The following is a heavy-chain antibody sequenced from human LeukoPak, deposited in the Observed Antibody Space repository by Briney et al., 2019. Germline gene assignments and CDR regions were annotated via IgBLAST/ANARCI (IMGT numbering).Heavy chain of an antibody. Sequence: SETLSLTCTVSGGSISSYYWSWIRQPPGKGLEWIGYIYYSGSTNYNPSLKSRVTISVDTSKNQFSLKLSSVTAADTAVYYCARVGWEWLATDYWGQGTLVTVSS. D-gene: IGHD6-19*01. CDR1: GGSISSYY. CDR3: ARVGWEWLATDY. J-gene: IGHJ4*02. CDR2: IYYSGST. V-gene: IGHV4-59*12.